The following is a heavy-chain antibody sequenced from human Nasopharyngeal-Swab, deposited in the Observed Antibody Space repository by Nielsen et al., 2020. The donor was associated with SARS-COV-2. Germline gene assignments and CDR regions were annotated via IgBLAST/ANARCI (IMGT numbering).Heavy chain of an antibody. J-gene: IGHJ6*02. V-gene: IGHV3-72*01. CDR3: ARDLSSIWTSGLGV. CDR2: SRNKANSYTT. D-gene: IGHD6-13*01. Sequence: GESLKISCAASGFTFSAHYMDWVRQAPGKGLEWVGRSRNKANSYTTEYAASVKGRFTIPREDSKNSLYLQMSSLRTEDTALYYCARDLSSIWTSGLGVWGQGTTVIVSS. CDR1: GFTFSAHY.